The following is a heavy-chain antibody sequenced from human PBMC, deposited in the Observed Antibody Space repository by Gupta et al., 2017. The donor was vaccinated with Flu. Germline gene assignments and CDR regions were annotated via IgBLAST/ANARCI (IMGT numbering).Heavy chain of an antibody. Sequence: EVQLVETGGGLIQPGGSLRLSCAASGFTVSSNYMSWVRQAPGKGLEWVSVIYSGGSTYYADSVKGRFTISRDNSKNTLYLQMNSLRAEDTAVYYCARATGYCSSTSCYTVFDYWGQGTLVTVSS. CDR2: IYSGGST. V-gene: IGHV3-53*02. D-gene: IGHD2-2*02. CDR1: GFTVSSNY. J-gene: IGHJ4*02. CDR3: ARATGYCSSTSCYTVFDY.